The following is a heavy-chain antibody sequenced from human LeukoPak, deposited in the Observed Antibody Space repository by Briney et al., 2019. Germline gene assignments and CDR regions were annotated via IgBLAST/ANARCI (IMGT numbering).Heavy chain of an antibody. Sequence: ASVKVSCKASGYTFTGYYMHWVRQAPGQGLEWMGRINPNSGGTNYAQKFQGRVTMTRDTSISTAYMELSRLRSDDTAVYYCARDRYYDSSGYYYGVYYYYGMDVWGQGTTVTVSS. CDR1: GYTFTGYY. J-gene: IGHJ6*02. CDR2: INPNSGGT. CDR3: ARDRYYDSSGYYYGVYYYYGMDV. D-gene: IGHD3-22*01. V-gene: IGHV1-2*06.